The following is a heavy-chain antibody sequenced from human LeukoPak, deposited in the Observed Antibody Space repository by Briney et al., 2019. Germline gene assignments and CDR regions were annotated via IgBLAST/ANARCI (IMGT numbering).Heavy chain of an antibody. Sequence: SETLSLTCAVYGGSFSGYYWSWIRQPPGKGLEWIVEINHSGSTNYNPSLKSRDTISVDTSKNQFSLKLSSVTAADTAVYYCARGANVVVPAAHFDYWGQGTLVTVSS. CDR2: INHSGST. J-gene: IGHJ4*02. CDR3: ARGANVVVPAAHFDY. V-gene: IGHV4-34*01. CDR1: GGSFSGYY. D-gene: IGHD2-2*01.